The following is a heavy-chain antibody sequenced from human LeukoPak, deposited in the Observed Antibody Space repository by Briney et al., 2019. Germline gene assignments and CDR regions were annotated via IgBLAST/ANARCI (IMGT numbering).Heavy chain of an antibody. J-gene: IGHJ4*02. CDR3: ARSQRLLIMDY. Sequence: SETLSLTCTVSGGSVSSGSYYWSWIRQPPGKGLEWIGYIYYSGSTNYNPSLKSRVTISVDTSKNQFSLKLSSVTAADTAVYYCARSQRLLIMDYWGQGTLVTVSS. CDR2: IYYSGST. CDR1: GGSVSSGSYY. V-gene: IGHV4-61*01. D-gene: IGHD3-9*01.